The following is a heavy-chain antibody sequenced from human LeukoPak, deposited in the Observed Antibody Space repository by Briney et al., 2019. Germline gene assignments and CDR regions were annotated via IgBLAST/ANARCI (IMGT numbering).Heavy chain of an antibody. CDR3: ARVGREKGALELPPYYYYMGV. J-gene: IGHJ6*03. CDR1: GASISSGVSY. D-gene: IGHD1-7*01. Sequence: PSQTLSLTCTVSGASISSGVSYWHWIRQPPGKGLEWIGYIYYSGSTYYNPSLKSRVTMSVDASKNQFSLKLSSVTAADTAVYYCARVGREKGALELPPYYYYMGVWGKGTTVTVSS. V-gene: IGHV4-30-4*01. CDR2: IYYSGST.